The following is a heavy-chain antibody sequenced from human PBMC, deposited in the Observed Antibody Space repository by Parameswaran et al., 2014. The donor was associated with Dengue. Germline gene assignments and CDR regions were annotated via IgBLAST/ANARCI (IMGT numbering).Heavy chain of an antibody. CDR3: ARTDYYDSSGYYGVNAFDI. J-gene: IGHJ3*02. Sequence: PGKGLEWIGYIYYSGSTNYNPSLKSRVTISVDTSKNQFSLKLSSVTAAGTAVYYCARTDYYDSSGYYGVNAFDIWGQGTMVTVSS. V-gene: IGHV4-59*13. D-gene: IGHD3-22*01. CDR2: IYYSGST.